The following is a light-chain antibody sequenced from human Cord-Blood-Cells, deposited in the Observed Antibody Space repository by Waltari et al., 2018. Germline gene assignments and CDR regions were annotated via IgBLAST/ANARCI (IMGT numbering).Light chain of an antibody. CDR1: QFVLYSSNYNNY. CDR3: QQYYSTLT. J-gene: IGKJ4*01. V-gene: IGKV4-1*01. Sequence: DIVMTQSPDSLAVSLGEGATINCKHTQFVLYSSNYNNYLAWYQQKPGHPPKLLIYLASTRDSGVPDRFSGSGSGTDFTLTISSLQAEDVAVYYCQQYYSTLTFGGGTKVEIK. CDR2: LAS.